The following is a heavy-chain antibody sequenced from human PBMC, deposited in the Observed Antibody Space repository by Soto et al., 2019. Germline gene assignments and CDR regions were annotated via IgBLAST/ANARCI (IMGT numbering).Heavy chain of an antibody. J-gene: IGHJ6*02. V-gene: IGHV1-18*01. CDR2: ISTYNGNT. CDR3: AREGYCSSGSCALYSHEYFGMDV. CDR1: GYTFDRYG. D-gene: IGHD2-15*01. Sequence: ASVKVSCKASGYTFDRYGISWVRQAPGQGLEWMGWISTYNGNTNYAQKLKGRVTMTTDTFTSTAYMELRSLTSDDTAVYYCAREGYCSSGSCALYSHEYFGMDVWG.